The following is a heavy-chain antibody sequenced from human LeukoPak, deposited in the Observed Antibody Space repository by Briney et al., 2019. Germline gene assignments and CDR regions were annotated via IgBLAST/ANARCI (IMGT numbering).Heavy chain of an antibody. CDR3: AKALGSVYSSSSVVEHFFDY. V-gene: IGHV3-23*01. J-gene: IGHJ4*02. CDR1: GFTFSSYA. Sequence: PGGSLRLSCAASGFTFSSYAMSWVRQAPGKGLEWVSAISGSGGSTYYADSVKGRFTISRDNSKNTLYLEMNSLRAEDTAVYYCAKALGSVYSSSSVVEHFFDYWGQGTLVTVSS. D-gene: IGHD6-6*01. CDR2: ISGSGGST.